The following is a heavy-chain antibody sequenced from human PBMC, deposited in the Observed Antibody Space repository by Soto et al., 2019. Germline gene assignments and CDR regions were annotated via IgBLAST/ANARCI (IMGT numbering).Heavy chain of an antibody. D-gene: IGHD3-10*01. CDR1: GFTVSSNY. J-gene: IGHJ1*01. Sequence: EVQLVESGGGLVQAGGSLRLSCAASGFTVSSNYMSWVRQAPGKGLEWVSVIYSGGSTYYADSVKGRFTISRDNSKNTLYLQMNSLTAEDTAVYYCARDMVRGLYPEYFQHWGQGTLVTVSS. CDR2: IYSGGST. CDR3: ARDMVRGLYPEYFQH. V-gene: IGHV3-66*01.